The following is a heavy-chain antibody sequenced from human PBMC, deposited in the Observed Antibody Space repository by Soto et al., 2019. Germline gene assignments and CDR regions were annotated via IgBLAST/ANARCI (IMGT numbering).Heavy chain of an antibody. D-gene: IGHD6-13*01. CDR1: GDSVSSNSAA. Sequence: SQTLSLTYAISGDSVSSNSAAWNWIRQSPSRGLEWLGRTYYRSKWYNDYAVSVKSRITINPDTSKNQFSLQLNSVTPEDTAVYYCARGHSSLTTPGPLYNWFDPWGQGTLVTVSS. CDR2: TYYRSKWYN. V-gene: IGHV6-1*01. CDR3: ARGHSSLTTPGPLYNWFDP. J-gene: IGHJ5*02.